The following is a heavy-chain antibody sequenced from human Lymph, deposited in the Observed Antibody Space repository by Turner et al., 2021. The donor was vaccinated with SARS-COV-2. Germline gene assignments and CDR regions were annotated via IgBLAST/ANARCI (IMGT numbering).Heavy chain of an antibody. CDR3: ARDLMEVGGMDV. Sequence: EVQLVESGGGLIQPGGSLGPSGAASGVTVSSNYMSWVRQAPGKGLEWVSVIYSGGSTYYADSVKGRFTISRDNSKNTLYLQMNSLRAEDTAVYYCARDLMEVGGMDVWGQGTTVTVSS. D-gene: IGHD3-3*01. V-gene: IGHV3-53*01. J-gene: IGHJ6*02. CDR2: IYSGGST. CDR1: GVTVSSNY.